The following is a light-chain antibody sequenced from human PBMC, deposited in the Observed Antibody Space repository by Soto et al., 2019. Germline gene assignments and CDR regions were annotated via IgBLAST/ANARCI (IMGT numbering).Light chain of an antibody. Sequence: DIQLTQSPSFLSASVGDRVTITCRASQGISSYLAWYQQKPGKAPKLLIYAASTLQSGVPSRFSGSGSGTEFTLTISSLQPEDFAPYYCQQLNSYPPGLTFGGGTKVEIK. CDR1: QGISSY. J-gene: IGKJ4*01. CDR3: QQLNSYPPGLT. CDR2: AAS. V-gene: IGKV1-9*01.